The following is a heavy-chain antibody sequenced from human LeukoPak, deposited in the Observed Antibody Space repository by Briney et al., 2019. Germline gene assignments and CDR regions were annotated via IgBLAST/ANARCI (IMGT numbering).Heavy chain of an antibody. D-gene: IGHD6-13*01. Sequence: SETLSLTCTVSGGSISDTDYYWGWVRQPPGKGLEWIGSIYYTGTTYYNPSLKSRVTISEDTSKNQVSLKLTSVTTADTAVYYCARDIRGISWDLWYFDFWGQGTLVTVSS. CDR3: ARDIRGISWDLWYFDF. J-gene: IGHJ4*02. V-gene: IGHV4-39*07. CDR1: GGSISDTDYY. CDR2: IYYTGTT.